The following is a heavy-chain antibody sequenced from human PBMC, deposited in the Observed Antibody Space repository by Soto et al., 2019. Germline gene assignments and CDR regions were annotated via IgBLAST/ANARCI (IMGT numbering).Heavy chain of an antibody. CDR3: ATTGLISSSYYYGMDV. CDR2: IYYSGST. CDR1: GGSISSSSYY. Sequence: SETLSLTCTVSGGSISSSSYYWGWIRQPPGKGLEWIGSIYYSGSTYYNPSLKIRVTISVDTSKNQFSLKLSSVTAAVTAVYFCATTGLISSSYYYGMDVWGQGTTVTVSS. V-gene: IGHV4-39*01. J-gene: IGHJ6*02. D-gene: IGHD6-6*01.